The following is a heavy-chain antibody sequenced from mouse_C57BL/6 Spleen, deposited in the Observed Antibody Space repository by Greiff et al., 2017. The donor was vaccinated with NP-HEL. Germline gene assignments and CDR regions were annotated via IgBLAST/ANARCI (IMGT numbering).Heavy chain of an antibody. V-gene: IGHV3-6*01. D-gene: IGHD2-2*01. CDR2: ISYDGSN. CDR1: GYSITSGYY. J-gene: IGHJ3*01. Sequence: EVKLMESGPGLVKPSQSLSLTCSVTGYSITSGYYWNWIRQFPGNKLEWMGYISYDGSNNYNPSLKNRISITRDTSKNQFFLKLNSVTTEDTATYYCARCGYDRGFAYWGQGTLVTVSA. CDR3: ARCGYDRGFAY.